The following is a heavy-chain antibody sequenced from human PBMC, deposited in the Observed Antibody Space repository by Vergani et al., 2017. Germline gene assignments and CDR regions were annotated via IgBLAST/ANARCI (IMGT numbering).Heavy chain of an antibody. J-gene: IGHJ3*02. D-gene: IGHD3-22*01. V-gene: IGHV3-53*01. CDR2: IYSGGST. CDR1: GFTVSSNY. Sequence: EVQLVESGGGLIQPGGSLRLSCAASGFTVSSNYMSWVRQAPGKGLEWVSVIYSGGSTYYADSVKGRFTISRDNSKNTLYLQMNSLRAEDTAVYYCARDRRGRNCYDSSGGAFDIWGQGTMVTVSS. CDR3: ARDRRGRNCYDSSGGAFDI.